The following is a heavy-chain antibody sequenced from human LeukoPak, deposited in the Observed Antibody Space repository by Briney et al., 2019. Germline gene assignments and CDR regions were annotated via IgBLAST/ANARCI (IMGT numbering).Heavy chain of an antibody. CDR1: GGSFSGYY. J-gene: IGHJ4*02. CDR2: INHSGST. Sequence: SETLSLTCAVHGGSFSGYYWSWIRQPPGKGLEWIGEINHSGSTNYNPSLKSRVTMSVDTSKNQFSLKLSSVTAADTAVYYCARDRYYYDSSGYYQLDYWGQGTLVTVSS. CDR3: ARDRYYYDSSGYYQLDY. V-gene: IGHV4-34*01. D-gene: IGHD3-22*01.